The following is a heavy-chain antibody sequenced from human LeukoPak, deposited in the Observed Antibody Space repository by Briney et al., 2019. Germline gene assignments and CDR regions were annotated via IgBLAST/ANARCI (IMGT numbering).Heavy chain of an antibody. CDR3: GRDREYSYGYGFDR. V-gene: IGHV1-2*02. J-gene: IGHJ5*02. CDR2: INPNSGGT. Sequence: ASVKVSCKASGYTFTGYYMHWVRQAPGQGLEWMGWINPNSGGTNYAQKVQGRVTMTRDTSISTAYMELSRLRSDDTAVYYCGRDREYSYGYGFDRRGRGTLVTVSS. D-gene: IGHD5-18*01. CDR1: GYTFTGYY.